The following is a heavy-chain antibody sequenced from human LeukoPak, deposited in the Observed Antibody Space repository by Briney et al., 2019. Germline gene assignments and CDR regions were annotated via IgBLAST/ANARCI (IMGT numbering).Heavy chain of an antibody. Sequence: SVKVSCKASGGTFSSYAVSWVRQAPGQGLEWMGGIIPIFGTANYAQKFQGRVTITTDESTSTAYMELSSLRSEDTAVYYCARGNGYYGSGSHRVAYFDYWGQGTLVTVSS. CDR2: IIPIFGTA. CDR3: ARGNGYYGSGSHRVAYFDY. CDR1: GGTFSSYA. J-gene: IGHJ4*02. V-gene: IGHV1-69*05. D-gene: IGHD3-10*01.